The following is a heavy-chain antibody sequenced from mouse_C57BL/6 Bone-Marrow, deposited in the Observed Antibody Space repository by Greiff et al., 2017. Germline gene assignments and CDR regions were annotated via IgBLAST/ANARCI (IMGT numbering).Heavy chain of an antibody. CDR1: GFTFSDYG. CDR3: ATITTVVATDFDV. D-gene: IGHD1-1*01. V-gene: IGHV5-17*01. J-gene: IGHJ1*03. Sequence: EVHLVESGGGLVKPGGSLKLSCAASGFTFSDYGMHWVRQAPEKGLEWVAYISSGSSTIYSADTVKGRFTISRDNAKNTLFLQMTSLRSEDTAMYYCATITTVVATDFDVWGTGTTVTVSS. CDR2: ISSGSSTI.